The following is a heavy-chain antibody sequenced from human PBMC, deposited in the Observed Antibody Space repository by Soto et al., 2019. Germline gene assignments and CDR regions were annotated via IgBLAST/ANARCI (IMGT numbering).Heavy chain of an antibody. Sequence: LYGGPVRDAYSYWTWIRQPPGKGLEWMGYLSYTGSTYYNPSLRNRATISVDESSNHLSLRLSSVTAADTAVYYCARELEGGVLDIWGRGTLVTVSS. CDR2: LSYTGST. D-gene: IGHD2-8*02. CDR3: ARELEGGVLDI. CDR1: GGPVRDAYSY. V-gene: IGHV4-30-4*01. J-gene: IGHJ3*02.